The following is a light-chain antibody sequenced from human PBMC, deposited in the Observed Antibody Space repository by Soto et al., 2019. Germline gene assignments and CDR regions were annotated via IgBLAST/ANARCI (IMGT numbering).Light chain of an antibody. J-gene: IGKJ1*01. V-gene: IGKV1-5*03. Sequence: DIQMTQSPSTLSASVGDRITISCRASQRVGTWVAWYQQKPGKAPNVLIYKASTLQSGVPSRFNGTGSGTEFTLTISSLQPDDSATYYCQQYNRYWTFGQGTKVEIK. CDR1: QRVGTW. CDR2: KAS. CDR3: QQYNRYWT.